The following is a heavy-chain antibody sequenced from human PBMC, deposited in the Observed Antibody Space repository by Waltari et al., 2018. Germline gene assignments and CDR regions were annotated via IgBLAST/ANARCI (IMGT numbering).Heavy chain of an antibody. Sequence: QVQLVQSGAEVKKPGASVKVSCKASGYTFTSYGISWVRQAPGQGLEWMGWIRAYNGKTDYAQKLQGRVTMTTDTSTSTAYMELRSLRSDDTAVYYCARVPETDSGWYWDFDYWGQGTLVTVSS. D-gene: IGHD6-19*01. CDR2: IRAYNGKT. V-gene: IGHV1-18*01. CDR1: GYTFTSYG. CDR3: ARVPETDSGWYWDFDY. J-gene: IGHJ4*02.